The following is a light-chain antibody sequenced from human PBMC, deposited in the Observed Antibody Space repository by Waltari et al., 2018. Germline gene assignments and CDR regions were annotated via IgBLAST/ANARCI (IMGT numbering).Light chain of an antibody. V-gene: IGKV4-1*01. J-gene: IGKJ4*01. CDR2: WAS. CDR1: QSVLYSSNNRNY. Sequence: DIVMTQSPDSLAVSLGERATINCKTSQSVLYSSNNRNYLTWYKQKPGQPPKLLIYWASIRESGVPDRFSGSGSGTDFTLTISSLQAEDVAVYYCQQYYTTPLTFGGGTNVEIK. CDR3: QQYYTTPLT.